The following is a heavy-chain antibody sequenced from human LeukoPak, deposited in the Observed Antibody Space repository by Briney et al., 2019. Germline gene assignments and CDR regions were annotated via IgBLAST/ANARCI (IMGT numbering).Heavy chain of an antibody. CDR1: GGSISSSNW. CDR2: IYYSGST. CDR3: AREEVPHGFDI. J-gene: IGHJ3*02. V-gene: IGHV4-4*02. Sequence: SGTLSLTCAVSGGSISSSNWWSWVRQPPGKGLEYIGYIYYSGSTNYNPSLKSRVTMSLDTSKNQFSLKLSSVTAADTAVYYCAREEVPHGFDIWGQGTMVTVSS.